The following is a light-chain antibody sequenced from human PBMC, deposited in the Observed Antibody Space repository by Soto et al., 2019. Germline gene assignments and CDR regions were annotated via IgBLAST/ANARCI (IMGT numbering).Light chain of an antibody. CDR1: SSDVGTYNL. Sequence: QSALTPPASVSGSPGQSITISCTGASSDVGTYNLVSWYRQHPGKAPKLIIYEGNKRPSGVSNRFSGSKSGNTASLTIAGLQADDEADYYCCSYAGYNGLVFGGGNKVTVL. J-gene: IGLJ2*01. V-gene: IGLV2-23*01. CDR2: EGN. CDR3: CSYAGYNGLV.